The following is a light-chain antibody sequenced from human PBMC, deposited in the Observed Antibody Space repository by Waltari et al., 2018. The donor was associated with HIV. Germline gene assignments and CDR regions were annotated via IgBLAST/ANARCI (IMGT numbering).Light chain of an antibody. J-gene: IGLJ1*01. Sequence: QSALTQHAAVSGSLGQSIPISCNATSGTVGNYNLVSWYQQHPVKAPKLLIYELTRRPSGISCRFSAAKSDNTASLTSSGLQAEDEAAYSCCSCAGTTDFFVFG. CDR1: SGTVGNYNL. CDR2: ELT. CDR3: CSCAGTTDFFV. V-gene: IGLV2-23*02.